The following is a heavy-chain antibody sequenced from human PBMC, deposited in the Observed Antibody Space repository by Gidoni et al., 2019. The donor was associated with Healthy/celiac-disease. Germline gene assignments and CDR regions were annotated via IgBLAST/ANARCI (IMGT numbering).Heavy chain of an antibody. J-gene: IGHJ6*02. Sequence: EVQRVESGGGWVQPGRSLRLSCAASGFTFDDYAMHWVRQAPGKGLEWVSGISWNSGSIGYADSVKGRFTISRDNAKNSLYLQMNSLRAEDTALYYCAKEWYGMDVWGQGTTVTVSS. CDR2: ISWNSGSI. CDR1: GFTFDDYA. CDR3: AKEWYGMDV. V-gene: IGHV3-9*01.